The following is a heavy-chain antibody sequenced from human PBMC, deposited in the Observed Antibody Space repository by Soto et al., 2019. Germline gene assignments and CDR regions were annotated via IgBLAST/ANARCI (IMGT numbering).Heavy chain of an antibody. CDR3: ARGFSAGKGSPPDY. J-gene: IGHJ4*02. V-gene: IGHV3-23*01. CDR2: LNGSGGST. CDR1: GLTFSNNA. D-gene: IGHD3-10*01. Sequence: PGGSLRLSCAASGLTFSNNALTGFRRPPGKGLEWVSGLNGSGGSTSSADSVKGRFAISRDNSKNTLYLQMNSLRDGDTAVYYCARGFSAGKGSPPDYWGQGTLVTVSS.